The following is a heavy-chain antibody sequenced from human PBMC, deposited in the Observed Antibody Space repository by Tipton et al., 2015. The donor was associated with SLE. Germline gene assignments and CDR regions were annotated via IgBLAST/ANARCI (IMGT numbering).Heavy chain of an antibody. D-gene: IGHD6-6*01. J-gene: IGHJ6*02. CDR1: GFTFSDYY. V-gene: IGHV3-11*01. CDR2: ISSSGSTI. Sequence: SLRLSCAASGFTFSDYYMSWIRQAPGKGLEWVSYISSSGSTIHYADSVKGRFTISRDNAKNSLYLQMNSLRAEDTAVYYCAVAARPPYYYYYGMDVWGQGTTVTVSS. CDR3: AVAARPPYYYYYGMDV.